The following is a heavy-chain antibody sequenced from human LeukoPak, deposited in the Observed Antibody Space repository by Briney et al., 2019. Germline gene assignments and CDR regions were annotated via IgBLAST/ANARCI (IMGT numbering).Heavy chain of an antibody. J-gene: IGHJ3*02. CDR3: VRDRYSSSWYTAFDI. CDR1: VGSISSYS. D-gene: IGHD6-13*01. CDR2: IYGSGNT. Sequence: SETLSLTCTGSVGSISSYSWNWIRQPAGKGLEWIGRIYGSGNTDYNPSLKSRATVSVDMPKNQFSLKLSSVTAADTAVYYCVRDRYSSSWYTAFDIWGQGTMVTVSS. V-gene: IGHV4-4*07.